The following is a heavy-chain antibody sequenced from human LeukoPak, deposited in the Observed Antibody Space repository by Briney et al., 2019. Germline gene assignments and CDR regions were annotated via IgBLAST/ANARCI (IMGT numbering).Heavy chain of an antibody. CDR1: GYTFTGYY. V-gene: IGHV1-2*02. J-gene: IGHJ4*02. CDR2: INPNTGGT. D-gene: IGHD4-17*01. CDR3: ATDYGDYESAY. Sequence: ASLKVSCKASGYTFTGYYMHWVRKAPGQGLEWMGWINPNTGGTNYAQKFQGRVTMTSDTSSSTAYMEVSSLRSDDTAVYYCATDYGDYESAYWGQGTLVTV.